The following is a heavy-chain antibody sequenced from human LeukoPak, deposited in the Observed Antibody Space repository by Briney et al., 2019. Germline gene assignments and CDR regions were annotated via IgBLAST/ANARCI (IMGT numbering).Heavy chain of an antibody. J-gene: IGHJ4*02. CDR2: INPSGGST. CDR1: GYTFTSYY. Sequence: SVKVSCKASGYTFTSYYMHWVRQAPGQGLEWMGLINPSGGSTSYAQMFQGRVTMTRDTSTSTVYMELSSLRSEDTAVYYCARDADSGSYGGAFDYWGRGTLVTVSS. V-gene: IGHV1-46*01. CDR3: ARDADSGSYGGAFDY. D-gene: IGHD1-26*01.